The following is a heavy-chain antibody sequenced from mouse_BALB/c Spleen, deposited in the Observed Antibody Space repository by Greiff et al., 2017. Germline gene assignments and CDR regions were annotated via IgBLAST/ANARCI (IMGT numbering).Heavy chain of an antibody. CDR1: GYAFSSYW. J-gene: IGHJ1*01. CDR3: ARENPRYFDV. CDR2: IYPGDGDT. Sequence: VQLQQSGAELVRPGSSVKISCKASGYAFSSYWMNWVKQRPGQGLEWIGQIYPGDGDTNYNGKFKGKATLTADKSSSTAYMQLSSLTSEDSAVYFCARENPRYFDVWGAGTTVTASS. V-gene: IGHV1-80*01.